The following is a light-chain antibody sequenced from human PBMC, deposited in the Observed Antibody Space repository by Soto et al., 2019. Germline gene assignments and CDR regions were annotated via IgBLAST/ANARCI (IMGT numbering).Light chain of an antibody. J-gene: IGKJ5*01. CDR1: QSVSSSY. CDR3: QKYGSSPIT. V-gene: IGKV3-20*01. CDR2: GAS. Sequence: EIVLTQSPGTLSLSPGERATLSRRANQSVSSSYLAWYQQKPGQAPRLLIYGASSRATGIPDRFSGSGSGTDFTLTISRLEPEDFAVYYCQKYGSSPITFAQGTRLAIK.